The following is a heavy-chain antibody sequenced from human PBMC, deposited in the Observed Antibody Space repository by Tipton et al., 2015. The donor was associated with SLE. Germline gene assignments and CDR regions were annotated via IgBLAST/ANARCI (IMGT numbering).Heavy chain of an antibody. Sequence: QLVQSGPEVKKPGASVKVSCKASGYTFTSYAMHWVRQDPGQRLEWMGWINAGNGNTKYSQKFQGRVTITRDTSASTAYMELSSLRSEDTAVYYCARDRCSSTSCQGAFDIWGQGTMVTVSS. CDR2: INAGNGNT. CDR1: GYTFTSYA. J-gene: IGHJ3*02. D-gene: IGHD2-2*01. V-gene: IGHV1-3*01. CDR3: ARDRCSSTSCQGAFDI.